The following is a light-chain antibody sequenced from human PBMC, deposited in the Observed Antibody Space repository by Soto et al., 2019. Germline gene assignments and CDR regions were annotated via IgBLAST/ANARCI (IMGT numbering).Light chain of an antibody. J-gene: IGKJ4*01. CDR3: QQYNNWPQT. V-gene: IGKV3-15*01. CDR1: QSVGSN. Sequence: EIVLNPSPATLSVCPWERAALSCRASQSVGSNLAWYQQKPGQAPRLLIYGASTKASGFPARFSGSGSGTDFTLTISSLQSEDFAVYYCQQYNNWPQTFGGGTKVDIK. CDR2: GAS.